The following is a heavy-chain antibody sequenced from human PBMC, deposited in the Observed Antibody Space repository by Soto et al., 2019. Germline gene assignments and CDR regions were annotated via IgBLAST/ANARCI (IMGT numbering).Heavy chain of an antibody. Sequence: RGESLKISCKGPGHLFNNHWIGWVRQTPGKGLEWMGLIFTRDSETKTSPSFQGHVSFSVDNSINTVYLQWSSLKASDTAMYYCARHSTIFRSSYYYGMDVWGQGTTVTVSS. V-gene: IGHV5-51*01. J-gene: IGHJ6*02. CDR3: ARHSTIFRSSYYYGMDV. D-gene: IGHD3-3*01. CDR1: GHLFNNHW. CDR2: IFTRDSET.